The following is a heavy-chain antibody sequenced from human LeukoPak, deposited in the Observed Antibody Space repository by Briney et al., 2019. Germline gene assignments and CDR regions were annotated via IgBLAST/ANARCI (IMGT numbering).Heavy chain of an antibody. CDR3: ARHMTVTYDAFDI. J-gene: IGHJ3*02. CDR1: AGSTRGYY. CDR2: IYYSGST. D-gene: IGHD3-22*01. Sequence: SETLSLTCIVSAGSTRGYYWSWIRQPPGKGLEWIGYIYYSGSTKFNPSLKSRVTISVDTSERQFSLKLSSVTAADTAAYYCARHMTVTYDAFDIWGQGTMVTVSS. V-gene: IGHV4-59*08.